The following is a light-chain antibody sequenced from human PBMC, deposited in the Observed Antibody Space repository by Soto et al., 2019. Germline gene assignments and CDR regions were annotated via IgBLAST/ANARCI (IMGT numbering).Light chain of an antibody. CDR2: DAS. Sequence: EIVLTQSPATLSLSPGERATLSCRASQSVSSYLAWYQQKPGQAPRLLIYDASNRATGIPARFSGSGSGTDFTLTISNLEPVDFAVYYCQQRSNWLWTFGQGTKVEIK. V-gene: IGKV3-11*01. CDR3: QQRSNWLWT. J-gene: IGKJ1*01. CDR1: QSVSSY.